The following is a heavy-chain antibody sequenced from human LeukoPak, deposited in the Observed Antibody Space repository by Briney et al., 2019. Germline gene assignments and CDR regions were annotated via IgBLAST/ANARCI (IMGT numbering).Heavy chain of an antibody. CDR2: IYYSGST. Sequence: SETLSLTCTVSGGSISSSSYYWGWIRQPPGKGLEWIGSIYYSGSTYYNPSLKSRVTISVDTSKNQFSLKLNSVTAADTAVYYCARVKSGSLYDAFDIWGQGTMVTVSS. D-gene: IGHD1-26*01. CDR3: ARVKSGSLYDAFDI. J-gene: IGHJ3*02. CDR1: GGSISSSSYY. V-gene: IGHV4-39*07.